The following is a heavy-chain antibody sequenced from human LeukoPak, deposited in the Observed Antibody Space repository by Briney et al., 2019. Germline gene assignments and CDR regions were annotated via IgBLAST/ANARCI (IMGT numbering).Heavy chain of an antibody. D-gene: IGHD6-19*01. J-gene: IGHJ3*02. V-gene: IGHV3-23*01. CDR3: AKDLGWLELDAFDI. CDR1: GFSFRTYW. CDR2: ISGSGGST. Sequence: HAGGSLRLSCAASGFSFRTYWMTWVRQAPGKGLEWVSAISGSGGSTYYADSVKGRFTISRDNSKNTLYLQMNSLRAEDTAVYYCAKDLGWLELDAFDIWGQGTMVTVSS.